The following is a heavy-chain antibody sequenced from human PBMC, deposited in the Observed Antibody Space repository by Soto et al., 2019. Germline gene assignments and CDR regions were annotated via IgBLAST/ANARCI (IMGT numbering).Heavy chain of an antibody. CDR3: ARAPRLTQLSA. CDR1: GYTFTRYG. CDR2: INGVNGNT. J-gene: IGHJ5*02. Sequence: ASVKVSCKASGYTFTRYGISWVRQAPGQGLEWVGWINGVNGNTKYSRKFQDRVTITRDSSASTAYMEVSGLTSEDTGVFYCARAPRLTQLSAWGQGTQVTVSS. D-gene: IGHD1-1*01. V-gene: IGHV1-18*01.